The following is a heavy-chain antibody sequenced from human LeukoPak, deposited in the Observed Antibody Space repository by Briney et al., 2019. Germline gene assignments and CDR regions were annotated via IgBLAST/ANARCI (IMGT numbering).Heavy chain of an antibody. CDR1: GFSFRTYI. CDR3: AKDASPYSNYAVRWFDS. V-gene: IGHV3-23*01. J-gene: IGHJ5*01. CDR2: ISGDAITT. Sequence: GGALRLSCTASGFSFRTYIMAWVRQVPGKGLEWISAISGDAITTYYAVPVKGRFTISRDNFRNTLSLQMDSLRADDSAVYYCAKDASPYSNYAVRWFDSWGQGTLVPVSS. D-gene: IGHD4/OR15-4a*01.